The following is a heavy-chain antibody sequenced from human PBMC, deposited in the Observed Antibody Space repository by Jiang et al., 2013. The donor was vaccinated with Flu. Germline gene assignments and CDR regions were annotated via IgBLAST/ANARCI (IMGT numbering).Heavy chain of an antibody. Sequence: KPTQTLTLTCTFSGFSLSTSGVGVGWIRQPPGKALEWLALIYWNDDKRYSPSLKSRLTITKDTSKNQVVLTMTNMDPVDTATYYCAHRPVALYFDYWGQGTLVTVSS. J-gene: IGHJ4*02. CDR1: GFSLSTSGVG. V-gene: IGHV2-5*01. CDR2: IYWNDDK. CDR3: AHRPVALYFDY.